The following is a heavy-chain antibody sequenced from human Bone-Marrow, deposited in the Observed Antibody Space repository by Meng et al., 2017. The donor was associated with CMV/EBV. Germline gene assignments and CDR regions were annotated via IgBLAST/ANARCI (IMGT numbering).Heavy chain of an antibody. CDR2: IYYSGST. V-gene: IGHV4-39*07. D-gene: IGHD6-6*01. CDR3: AIPRGIAARPWNWFDP. Sequence: GSLRLSCTVSDDSISRNSYYWGWIRQPPGKGLEWIGSIYYSGSTYYNPSLKSRVTISVDTSKNQFSLKLSSVTAADTAVYYCAIPRGIAARPWNWFDPWGQGTLVTVSS. J-gene: IGHJ5*02. CDR1: DDSISRNSYY.